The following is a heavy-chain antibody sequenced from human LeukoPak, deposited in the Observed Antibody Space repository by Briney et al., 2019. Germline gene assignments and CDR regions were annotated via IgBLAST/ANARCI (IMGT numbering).Heavy chain of an antibody. Sequence: SETLSLTCDVHGEFFGGFYWSWIRQPPGKGLEWIGEINHSGSTNYNPSLKSRVTISVDTSKNQFSLKLSSVTAADTAVYYCARGLDYVWGSYRTTNNWFDPWGQGTLVTVSS. J-gene: IGHJ5*02. CDR3: ARGLDYVWGSYRTTNNWFDP. CDR1: GEFFGGFY. CDR2: INHSGST. D-gene: IGHD3-16*02. V-gene: IGHV4-34*01.